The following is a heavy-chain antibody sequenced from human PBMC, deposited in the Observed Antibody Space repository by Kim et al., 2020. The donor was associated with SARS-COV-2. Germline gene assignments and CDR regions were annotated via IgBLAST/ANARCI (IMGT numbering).Heavy chain of an antibody. V-gene: IGHV4-59*01. CDR2: IYYSGST. D-gene: IGHD3-22*01. CDR1: GGSISSYY. Sequence: SETLSLTCTVSGGSISSYYWSWIRQPPGKGLEWIGYIYYSGSTNYNPSLKSRVTISVDTSKNQFSLKLSSVTAADTAVYYCARGYYDSSGYTAYYYYGMDVWGQGTTVTVSS. CDR3: ARGYYDSSGYTAYYYYGMDV. J-gene: IGHJ6*02.